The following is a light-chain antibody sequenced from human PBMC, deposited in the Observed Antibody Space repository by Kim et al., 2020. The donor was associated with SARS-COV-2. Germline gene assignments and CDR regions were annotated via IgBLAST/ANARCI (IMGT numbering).Light chain of an antibody. CDR3: QAWDSSTGV. CDR1: KLGDKY. J-gene: IGLJ3*02. V-gene: IGLV3-1*01. CDR2: EDS. Sequence: SVSPGQTASITCSGDKLGDKYVCWYQQRPGQSPVRVSYEDSRRPSGIPERFLGSNSGNTATLTISGTQAMDEADYYCQAWDSSTGVFGGGTQLTVL.